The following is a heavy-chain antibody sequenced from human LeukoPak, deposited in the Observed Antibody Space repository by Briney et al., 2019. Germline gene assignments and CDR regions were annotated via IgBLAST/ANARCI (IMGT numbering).Heavy chain of an antibody. V-gene: IGHV1-69*05. CDR1: GGTFSSYA. Sequence: SVKVSCKASGGTFSSYAISWVRQAPGQGLEWMGGIIPIFGTANYAQKFQGRVTITTDESTSTAYMELSSLRSEDTAVYYCASPRHSSSWNMMVGAFDIWGQGTMVTVSS. CDR3: ASPRHSSSWNMMVGAFDI. J-gene: IGHJ3*02. CDR2: IIPIFGTA. D-gene: IGHD6-13*01.